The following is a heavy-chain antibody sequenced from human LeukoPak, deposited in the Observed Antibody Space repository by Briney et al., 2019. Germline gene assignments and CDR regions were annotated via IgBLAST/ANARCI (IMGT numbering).Heavy chain of an antibody. J-gene: IGHJ4*02. V-gene: IGHV5-51*01. CDR1: RYSFTSYW. Sequence: GESLQISSKGSRYSFTSYWIGCVGQMPGKGMEWMGIIYPGDSDTRYSPSFQGQVTISADKSISTAYLQWSSLKASDTAMYYCARPDSSSSFDYWGRGTLVTVSS. CDR2: IYPGDSDT. CDR3: ARPDSSSSFDY. D-gene: IGHD6-13*01.